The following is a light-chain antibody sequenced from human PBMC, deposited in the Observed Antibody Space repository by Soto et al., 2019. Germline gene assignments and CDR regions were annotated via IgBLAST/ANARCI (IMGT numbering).Light chain of an antibody. CDR3: QVWDSSSVV. CDR2: RDS. J-gene: IGLJ2*01. Sequence: SYELTQPLSVSVALGQTARSTWGGNNIGSKNVHWYQQKPGQAPVLVIYRDSNRPSGIPERFSGSNSGNTATLTISRAQAGDEADYYCQVWDSSSVVFGGGTKLTVL. CDR1: NIGSKN. V-gene: IGLV3-9*01.